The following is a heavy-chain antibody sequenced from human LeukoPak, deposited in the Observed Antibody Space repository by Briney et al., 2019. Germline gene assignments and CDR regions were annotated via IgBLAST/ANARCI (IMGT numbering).Heavy chain of an antibody. D-gene: IGHD6-13*01. CDR1: GGSFSGYY. Sequence: SETLSLTCAVYGGSFSGYYWSWIRQPPGKGLEWIGEINHSGSTNYNPSLKSRVTISVDTSKNQFSLKLSSVTAADTAVYYCAREQQLRGFDPWGQGTLVTVSS. J-gene: IGHJ5*02. V-gene: IGHV4-34*01. CDR3: AREQQLRGFDP. CDR2: INHSGST.